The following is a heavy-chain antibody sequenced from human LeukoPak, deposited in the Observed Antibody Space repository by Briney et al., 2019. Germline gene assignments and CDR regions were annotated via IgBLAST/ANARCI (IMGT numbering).Heavy chain of an antibody. V-gene: IGHV4-34*01. CDR2: INHSGST. CDR1: GGSFSGYY. CDR3: ATPQSGDHSTIDY. D-gene: IGHD5-12*01. Sequence: NPSETLSLTCAVYGGSFSGYYWSWIRQPPGKGLEWIGEINHSGSTNYNPSLKSRVTISVDTSKNQFSLRLTSVTAADTAIYFCATPQSGDHSTIDYWGQGTLVIVSS. J-gene: IGHJ4*02.